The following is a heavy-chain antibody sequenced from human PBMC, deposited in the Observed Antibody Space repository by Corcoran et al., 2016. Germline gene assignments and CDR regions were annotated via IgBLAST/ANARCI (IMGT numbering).Heavy chain of an antibody. V-gene: IGHV3-7*01. Sequence: EVQLVESGGGLVQPGGSLRLSCVASGFTFGSYWMAWVRQAPGKGLEWVATIKEDGTERYYVDSVKGRFNISRDSAKDSMFLQMNRLRAEDTAGYYCARDPLRRYDYWGQGILVIVSS. J-gene: IGHJ4*02. D-gene: IGHD3-16*01. CDR3: ARDPLRRYDY. CDR2: IKEDGTER. CDR1: GFTFGSYW.